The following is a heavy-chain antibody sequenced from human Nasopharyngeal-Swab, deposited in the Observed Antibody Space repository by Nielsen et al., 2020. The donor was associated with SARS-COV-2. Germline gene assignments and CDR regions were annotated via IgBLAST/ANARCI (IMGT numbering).Heavy chain of an antibody. CDR3: AGTPVYCTNGVCYSPLRCFRGRGWFDP. V-gene: IGHV4-34*01. CDR1: GGSFSGYY. Sequence: SETLSLTCAVYGGSFSGYYWSWIRKPPGKGLEWIGEINHSGSTNYNPSLKSRVTISVDTSKNQFSLKLSSVTAADTAVYYCAGTPVYCTNGVCYSPLRCFRGRGWFDPWGQGTLVTVSS. CDR2: INHSGST. J-gene: IGHJ5*02. D-gene: IGHD2-8*01.